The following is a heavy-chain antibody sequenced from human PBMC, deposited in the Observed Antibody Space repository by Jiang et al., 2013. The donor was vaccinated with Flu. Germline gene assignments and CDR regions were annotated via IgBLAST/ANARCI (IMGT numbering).Heavy chain of an antibody. V-gene: IGHV3-30*18. D-gene: IGHD2/OR15-2a*01. CDR1: ITFSSYG. CDR2: ISYDGSNK. J-gene: IGHJ5*02. CDR3: AKDDRPIYALSGLETNWFDP. Sequence: PGRSPENSPCVSLWITFSSYGMHWVRQAPGKGLEWVAVISYDGSNKYYADSVKGRFTISRDNSKNTLYLQMNSLRAEDTAVYYCAKDDRPIYALSGLETNWFDPWGQGTLVTVSS.